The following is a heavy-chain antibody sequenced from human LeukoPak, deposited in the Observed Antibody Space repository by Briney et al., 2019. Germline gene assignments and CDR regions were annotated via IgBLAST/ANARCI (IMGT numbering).Heavy chain of an antibody. CDR2: IYSGGST. Sequence: GGSLRLSCAASGFTVSSNYMSWVRQAPGKELEWVSVIYSGGSTYYADSVKGRFTISRDNSKNTLYLQMNSLRAEDTAVYYCARERGYSGYDFYYYYYMDVWGKGTTVTVSS. J-gene: IGHJ6*03. V-gene: IGHV3-53*01. CDR3: ARERGYSGYDFYYYYYMDV. CDR1: GFTVSSNY. D-gene: IGHD5-12*01.